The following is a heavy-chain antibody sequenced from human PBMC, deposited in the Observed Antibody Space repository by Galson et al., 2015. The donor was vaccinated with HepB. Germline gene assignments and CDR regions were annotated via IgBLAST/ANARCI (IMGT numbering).Heavy chain of an antibody. V-gene: IGHV3-73*01. D-gene: IGHD6-13*01. CDR2: IRSKASDYAT. CDR1: GFTFSGSA. CDR3: TRLGDVSGYSSR. Sequence: SLRLSCAASGFTFSGSAIHWVRQASGKGPEWVGRIRSKASDYATAYAASLKGRFTISRDDSKNTAYLHMKSLKTEDTAVYYCTRLGDVSGYSSRWGQGTLVTVSS. J-gene: IGHJ4*02.